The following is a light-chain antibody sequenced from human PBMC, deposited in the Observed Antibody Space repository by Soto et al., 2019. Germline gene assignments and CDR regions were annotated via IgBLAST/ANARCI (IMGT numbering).Light chain of an antibody. CDR1: QSITRTF. CDR2: DAS. V-gene: IGKV3D-20*01. J-gene: IGKJ5*01. Sequence: EIVLTKSPATLSLSPGERATLSCGASQSITRTFLAWYQHKAGLAPRLLISDASTRATGIPDRFSGSGSGTVFTLTISRLEPEDFAVYYCQQYASPLITFGQGTRLEIK. CDR3: QQYASPLIT.